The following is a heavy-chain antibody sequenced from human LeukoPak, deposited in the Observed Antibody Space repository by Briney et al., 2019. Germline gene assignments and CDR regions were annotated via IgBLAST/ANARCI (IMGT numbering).Heavy chain of an antibody. Sequence: PSETLSLTGAVYGGSFSGYYWSWIRQPPGKGLEWIGEINHSGSTNYNPSLKSRVTISVDTSKNQFSLKLSSVTAADTAVYYCARDEAHPNTYYYGSGSYYARLDIWGQGTMVTVSS. V-gene: IGHV4-34*01. CDR2: INHSGST. CDR1: GGSFSGYY. CDR3: ARDEAHPNTYYYGSGSYYARLDI. D-gene: IGHD3-10*01. J-gene: IGHJ3*02.